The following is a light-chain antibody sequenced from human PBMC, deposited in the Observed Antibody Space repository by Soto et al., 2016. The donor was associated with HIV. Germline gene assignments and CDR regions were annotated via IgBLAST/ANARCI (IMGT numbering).Light chain of an antibody. CDR2: DDG. J-gene: IGLJ3*02. CDR1: NIGSKS. CDR3: QVWDSNTDLWV. V-gene: IGLV3-21*03. Sequence: SYELTQPPSVSVAPEKTARITCGGNNIGSKSVHWYQQKPGQAPVLVVYDDGDRPSGIPERFSGSNSENTATLTISRVEVGDEADYYCQVWDSNTDLWVFGGGTKGDRP.